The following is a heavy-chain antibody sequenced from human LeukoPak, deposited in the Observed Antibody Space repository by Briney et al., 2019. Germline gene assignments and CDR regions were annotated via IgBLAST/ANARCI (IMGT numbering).Heavy chain of an antibody. CDR1: GFTFSNYW. V-gene: IGHV3-74*01. D-gene: IGHD2-2*01. CDR2: VNNDGSGA. Sequence: GGSLRLSCVVSGFTFSNYWMRWVRQAPGKGLVWVSRVNNDGSGAIYADSVKGRFTISRDNAKNTVFLQMNSLRAEDTAVYYCARGGYQHGYDYWGQGARVTVSS. CDR3: ARGGYQHGYDY. J-gene: IGHJ4*02.